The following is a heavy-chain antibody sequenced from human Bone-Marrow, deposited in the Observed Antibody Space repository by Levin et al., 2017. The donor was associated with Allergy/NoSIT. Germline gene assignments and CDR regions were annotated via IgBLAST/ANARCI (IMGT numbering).Heavy chain of an antibody. D-gene: IGHD5-12*01. CDR2: VYPRDSDT. V-gene: IGHV5-51*01. Sequence: GESLKISCEGSGYIFATYWIGWVRQLPGKGLEWMGIVYPRDSDTKYNPSFQGQVTVSADKSISTAYLQWSSLKASDTAIYSCGRSGVATINDQFDHWGQGTLVFVSS. CDR1: GYIFATYW. CDR3: GRSGVATINDQFDH. J-gene: IGHJ4*02.